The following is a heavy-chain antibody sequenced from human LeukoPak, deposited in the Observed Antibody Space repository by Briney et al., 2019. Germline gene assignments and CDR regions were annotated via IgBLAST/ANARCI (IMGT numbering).Heavy chain of an antibody. CDR3: AREWGYYDSSGYYYSNVLYDY. Sequence: SETLSLTCTVSGGSISSYYWSWIRQPAGKGLEWIGRIYTSGGTNYNPSLKSRVTMSVDTSKNQFSLKLSSVTAADTAVYYCAREWGYYDSSGYYYSNVLYDYWGQGTLVTVSS. J-gene: IGHJ4*02. V-gene: IGHV4-4*07. D-gene: IGHD3-22*01. CDR2: IYTSGGT. CDR1: GGSISSYY.